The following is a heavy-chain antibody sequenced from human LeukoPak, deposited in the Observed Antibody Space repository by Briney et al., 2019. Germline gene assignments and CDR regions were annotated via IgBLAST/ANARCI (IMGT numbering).Heavy chain of an antibody. V-gene: IGHV4-39*01. Sequence: PSETLSLTCTVSGGSISSTSYYWGWIRQSPGKGLEWIGSIYYSGNTYYNPSLKSRVTLSVDTSKNQFSLTLSSVTAADTAVYYCARLEWGSRGIGSFDYWGQGTLVTVSS. D-gene: IGHD1-26*01. J-gene: IGHJ4*02. CDR1: GGSISSTSYY. CDR3: ARLEWGSRGIGSFDY. CDR2: IYYSGNT.